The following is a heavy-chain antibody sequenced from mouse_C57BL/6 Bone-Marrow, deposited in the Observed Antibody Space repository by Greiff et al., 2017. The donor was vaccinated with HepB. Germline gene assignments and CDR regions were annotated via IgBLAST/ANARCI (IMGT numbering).Heavy chain of an antibody. Sequence: VQLQQSGAELVRPGASVKLSCTASGFNIKDYYMHWVKQRPEQGLEWIGRIDPEDGDTEYAPKFQGKATMTADPSSNTAYLQLSSLTSEDTAVYYCTTAQATAWFAYWGQGTLVTVSA. V-gene: IGHV14-1*01. CDR1: GFNIKDYY. CDR2: IDPEDGDT. J-gene: IGHJ3*01. CDR3: TTAQATAWFAY. D-gene: IGHD3-2*02.